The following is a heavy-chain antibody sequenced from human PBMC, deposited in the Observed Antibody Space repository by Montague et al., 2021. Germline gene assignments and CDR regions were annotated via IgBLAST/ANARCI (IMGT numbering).Heavy chain of an antibody. CDR2: IYSGGST. V-gene: IGHV3-53*01. J-gene: IGHJ4*01. CDR1: GFTVSGSF. CDR3: ARASFGGPGD. Sequence: SLRLSCAASGFTVSGSFLTWVRQLPGKGLEWVSLIYSGGSTSYAASVEGRFTISRDNSKSTLYLQMNGLRAADTAVYYCARASFGGPGDWGQGTLVTDSS. D-gene: IGHD3-16*01.